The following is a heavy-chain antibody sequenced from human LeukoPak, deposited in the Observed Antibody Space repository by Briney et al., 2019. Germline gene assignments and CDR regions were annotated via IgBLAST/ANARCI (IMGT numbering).Heavy chain of an antibody. J-gene: IGHJ4*02. CDR3: ARDSHKYYYDSNTDY. D-gene: IGHD3-22*01. Sequence: VGSLRLSCAASVFTFSSYWMSWVRQAPGKGRGWVANIKQDGSENYYVDSVKGRFTISRDNAKNSLYLQMNSLRAEDTAVYYCARDSHKYYYDSNTDYWGQGTLVTVSS. CDR1: VFTFSSYW. CDR2: IKQDGSEN. V-gene: IGHV3-7*01.